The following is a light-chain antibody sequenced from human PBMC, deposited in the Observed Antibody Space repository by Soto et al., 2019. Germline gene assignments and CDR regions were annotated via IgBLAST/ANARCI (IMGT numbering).Light chain of an antibody. CDR3: SSYTSSSTLV. V-gene: IGLV2-14*01. J-gene: IGLJ2*01. CDR1: SSDVGGWPH. Sequence: QSALTQPASVSASPGQSITISCAGISSDVGGWPHVSWYQQHPGKAPKLVIYEVSNRPSGVSSRFSGSKSGSTASLTISGLQAEDEADYYCSSYTSSSTLVFGGGTKVTVL. CDR2: EVS.